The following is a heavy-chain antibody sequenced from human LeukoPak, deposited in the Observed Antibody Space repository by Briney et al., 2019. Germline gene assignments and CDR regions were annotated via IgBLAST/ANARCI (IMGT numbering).Heavy chain of an antibody. Sequence: ASVKVSCKASGYTFTGYYMHWVRQAPGQGLEWMGWINPNSGGTNYAQKFQGRVTMTRDTSISTAYMELSRLRSDDTAVYYCARVAGCSSTSCYNRAFDYWGQGTLVTVSS. CDR2: INPNSGGT. J-gene: IGHJ4*02. D-gene: IGHD2-2*02. CDR1: GYTFTGYY. V-gene: IGHV1-2*02. CDR3: ARVAGCSSTSCYNRAFDY.